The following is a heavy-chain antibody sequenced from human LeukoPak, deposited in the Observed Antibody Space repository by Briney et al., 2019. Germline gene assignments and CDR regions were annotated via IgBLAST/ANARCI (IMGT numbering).Heavy chain of an antibody. CDR1: GGTFSSYA. V-gene: IGHV1-69*05. J-gene: IGHJ4*02. CDR3: ARDQEAFDY. Sequence: SVKVSCKASGGTFSSYAISWVRQAPGQGLESMGGIIPIFGTANYAQKFQGRVTVTRDTSTSTVHMELSGLRSEDTAVYYCARDQEAFDYWGQGTLVTVSS. CDR2: IIPIFGTA.